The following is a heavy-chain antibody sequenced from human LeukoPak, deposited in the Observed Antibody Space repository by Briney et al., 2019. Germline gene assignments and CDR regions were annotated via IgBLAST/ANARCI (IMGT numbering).Heavy chain of an antibody. Sequence: GESLKISCKGSGYSFTSYWIGWVRQMPGKGLEWMGIIYPGDSDTRYSLSFQGQVTISADKSISTAYLQWSSLKASDTAMYYCARQMRPHSYGLGYWGQGTLVTVSS. D-gene: IGHD5-18*01. CDR2: IYPGDSDT. V-gene: IGHV5-51*01. CDR3: ARQMRPHSYGLGY. J-gene: IGHJ4*02. CDR1: GYSFTSYW.